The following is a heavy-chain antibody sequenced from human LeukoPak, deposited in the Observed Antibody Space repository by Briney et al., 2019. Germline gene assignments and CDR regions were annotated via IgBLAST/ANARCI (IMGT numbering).Heavy chain of an antibody. CDR3: AKDTYSSTWYSFDY. CDR1: GFTFSSYG. D-gene: IGHD6-13*01. V-gene: IGHV3-30*02. J-gene: IGHJ4*02. CDR2: IRYDGSNK. Sequence: QPGGSLRLSCAASGFTFSSYGMHWVRQAPGKGLEWVAFIRYDGSNKYYADSVKGRFTISRDNSKNTLFLQMNNLRAEDTAVYYCAKDTYSSTWYSFDYWGQGTLVTVSS.